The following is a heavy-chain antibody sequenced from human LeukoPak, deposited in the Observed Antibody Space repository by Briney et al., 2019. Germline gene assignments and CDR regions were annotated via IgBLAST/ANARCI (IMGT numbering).Heavy chain of an antibody. V-gene: IGHV1-8*01. D-gene: IGHD6-19*01. CDR2: MNPNSGNT. CDR3: VRSVLAQGTAMALFDY. Sequence: ASVKVSCKASGYTFITYDINWVRQAPGQGPEWMGWMNPNSGNTGYAQKFQGRVTMTRDTSISTAYLDLSSLRSEDTAVFYCVRSVLAQGTAMALFDYWGQGTLVTVSS. J-gene: IGHJ4*02. CDR1: GYTFITYD.